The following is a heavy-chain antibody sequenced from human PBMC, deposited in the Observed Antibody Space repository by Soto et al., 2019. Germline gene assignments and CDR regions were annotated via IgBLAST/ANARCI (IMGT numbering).Heavy chain of an antibody. Sequence: QVQLVESGGGVVQPGRSLRLSCAASGFTFSSYGMHWVRQAPGKGLEWVAVISYDGSNKYYADSVKGRFTISRDNSKKRLYLQINSLRAEDTAVYYCAKETSRSYYYYYGIDVWGQGTTVTVSS. CDR2: ISYDGSNK. J-gene: IGHJ6*02. CDR3: AKETSRSYYYYYGIDV. CDR1: GFTFSSYG. V-gene: IGHV3-30*18.